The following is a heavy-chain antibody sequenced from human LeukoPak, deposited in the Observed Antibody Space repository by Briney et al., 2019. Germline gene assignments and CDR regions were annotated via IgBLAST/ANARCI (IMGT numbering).Heavy chain of an antibody. Sequence: PGGSLRLSCAASGFTFSDYYMSWIRQAPGKGLEWVSYISPTSHTLYADSVKGRFTISRDNAKNSLYLQMNSLRAEDTAVYYCAKDPLWFGEGDAFDIWGQGTMVTVSS. J-gene: IGHJ3*02. CDR3: AKDPLWFGEGDAFDI. CDR1: GFTFSDYY. CDR2: ISPTSHT. D-gene: IGHD3-10*01. V-gene: IGHV3-11*06.